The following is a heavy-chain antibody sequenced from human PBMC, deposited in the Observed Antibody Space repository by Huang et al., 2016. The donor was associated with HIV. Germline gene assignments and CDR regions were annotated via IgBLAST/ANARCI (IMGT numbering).Heavy chain of an antibody. CDR3: ARGYYDSSGSDAFDI. Sequence: QVQLQESGPGLVKPSQTLSLTCTVSGGSISSGSFYWSWIRQPAGKGLEWIGHIYNSGNTNYNPSLKSRLTRSVDMSQNQFSLRLYSVTAADTAVYFCARGYYDSSGSDAFDIWGQGTMVTVSS. V-gene: IGHV4-61*09. J-gene: IGHJ3*02. CDR1: GGSISSGSFY. D-gene: IGHD3-22*01. CDR2: IYNSGNT.